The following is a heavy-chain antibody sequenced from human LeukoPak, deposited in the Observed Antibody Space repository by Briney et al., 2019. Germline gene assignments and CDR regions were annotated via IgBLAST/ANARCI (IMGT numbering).Heavy chain of an antibody. CDR2: ISERGGST. J-gene: IGHJ4*02. V-gene: IGHV3-23*01. CDR3: AKRGIVIRAVIILWFHKEAYYFDY. Sequence: GGSLRLSCVVSGITLSNYGMSWVRQAPGKGLEGVSGISERGGSTNYADSVKGRFIISRDNSKNTVYLQMNSLRVDDTDVYFCAKRGIVIRAVIILWFHKEAYYFDYWGQGILVTVSS. D-gene: IGHD3-10*01. CDR1: GITLSNYG.